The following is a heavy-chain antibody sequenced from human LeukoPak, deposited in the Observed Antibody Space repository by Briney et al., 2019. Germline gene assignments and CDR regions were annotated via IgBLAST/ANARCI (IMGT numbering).Heavy chain of an antibody. Sequence: GGSLRLSCAASGFTFSNYCMHWVRQAPGKGLVWVSRINSDGSSTRYADSVKGRFTISRDNAKNTLFLQMNSLSAEDTAVYYCARGSYGNACFSWGQGTLVTVSS. CDR1: GFTFSNYC. V-gene: IGHV3-74*01. CDR2: INSDGSST. D-gene: IGHD4-17*01. J-gene: IGHJ5*02. CDR3: ARGSYGNACFS.